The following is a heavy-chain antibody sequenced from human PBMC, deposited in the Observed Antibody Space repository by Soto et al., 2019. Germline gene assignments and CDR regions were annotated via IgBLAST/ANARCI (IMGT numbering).Heavy chain of an antibody. V-gene: IGHV4-39*01. Sequence: QLQLQESGPGLVKPSETLSLTCTVSGGSISSSSYYWGWIRQPPGKGLEWIGSIYYSGSTYYNPSLKSRVTKSVYTSKNQFSLRLSSVTAADTAVYYCARWAAAGTKRGAYYYYGMDVWGQGTTVTVSS. J-gene: IGHJ6*02. CDR2: IYYSGST. CDR1: GGSISSSSYY. D-gene: IGHD6-13*01. CDR3: ARWAAAGTKRGAYYYYGMDV.